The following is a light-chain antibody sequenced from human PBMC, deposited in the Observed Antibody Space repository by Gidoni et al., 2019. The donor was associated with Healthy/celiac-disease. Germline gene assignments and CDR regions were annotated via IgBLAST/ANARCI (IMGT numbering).Light chain of an antibody. CDR3: QQYYSTPFT. Sequence: AIRMTQSPFSLSASVGDRVTITRWASQGISSYLAWYQQKPAKAPKLFIYYASSLQRGVPSRFSGSGSGTDYTPTISSLQPEDFATYYCQQYYSTPFTFGPXTKVDIK. V-gene: IGKV1D-43*01. CDR2: YAS. CDR1: QGISSY. J-gene: IGKJ3*01.